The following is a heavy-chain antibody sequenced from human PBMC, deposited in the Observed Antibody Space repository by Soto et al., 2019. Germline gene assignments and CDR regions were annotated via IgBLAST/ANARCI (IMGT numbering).Heavy chain of an antibody. Sequence: ASAKVSCKASGYTFTSYGISWLRQAPGQGLEWMGWISAYNGNTNYAQKLQGRVTMTTDTSTSTAYMELRSLRSDDTAVYYCARGDTIFGVVNPFYGMDVWGQGTTVTVSS. CDR2: ISAYNGNT. J-gene: IGHJ6*02. CDR1: GYTFTSYG. V-gene: IGHV1-18*04. CDR3: ARGDTIFGVVNPFYGMDV. D-gene: IGHD3-3*01.